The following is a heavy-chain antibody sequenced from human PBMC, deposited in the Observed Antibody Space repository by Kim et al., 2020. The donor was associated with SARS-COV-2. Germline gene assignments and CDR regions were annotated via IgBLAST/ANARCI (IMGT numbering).Heavy chain of an antibody. D-gene: IGHD6-13*01. J-gene: IGHJ4*02. V-gene: IGHV4-39*07. CDR3: ASRMTAGHIDY. CDR2: IYYSGST. Sequence: SETLSLTCTVSGGSISSSSYYWGWIRQPPGKGLEWIGSIYYSGSTYYNPSLKSRVTISVDTSKNQFSLKLSSVTAADTAVYYCASRMTAGHIDYWGQGTLVTVSS. CDR1: GGSISSSSYY.